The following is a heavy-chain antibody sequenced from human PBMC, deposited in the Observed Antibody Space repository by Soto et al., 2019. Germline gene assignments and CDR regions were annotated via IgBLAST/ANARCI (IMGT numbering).Heavy chain of an antibody. Sequence: SETLSLTCIVSGESIGSSSYYWGWIRQPPGKGLEWIGGIYYSGRTYYNPSFKSRVTISIDTSKNQFSLKLSSVTATDTAVYYCARQRTTVVTQAYFDHWGQGALVTVSS. CDR3: ARQRTTVVTQAYFDH. CDR1: GESIGSSSYY. D-gene: IGHD2-21*02. V-gene: IGHV4-39*01. J-gene: IGHJ4*02. CDR2: IYYSGRT.